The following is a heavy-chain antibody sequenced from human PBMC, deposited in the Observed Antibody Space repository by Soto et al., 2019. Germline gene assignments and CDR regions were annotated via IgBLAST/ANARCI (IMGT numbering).Heavy chain of an antibody. J-gene: IGHJ5*02. Sequence: LRKTLSLTCGVSGGTVASSHWWSWVRQSPGRGLEWIGNVYHTGDTNFNPSLQSRVTFSVDKSNNQFSLRLTPVTAADTAVYFCAREIVTAGGNNYFDPWGPGTLVTVSS. CDR2: VYHTGDT. V-gene: IGHV4-4*01. CDR3: AREIVTAGGNNYFDP. CDR1: GGTVASSHW. D-gene: IGHD2-21*02.